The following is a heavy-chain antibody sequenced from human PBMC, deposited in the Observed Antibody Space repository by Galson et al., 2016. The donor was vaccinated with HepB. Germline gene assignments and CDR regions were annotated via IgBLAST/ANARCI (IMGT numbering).Heavy chain of an antibody. J-gene: IGHJ6*02. CDR2: SYGDGST. V-gene: IGHV3-53*01. CDR3: ARDPGFRNGMNV. Sequence: SLRLSCAASGFTFSNYAMNWIRQAPGKGLEWLSVSYGDGSTYYAESVRGRFAISRDNSKNSVFLQMNNLRAEDTAVYYCARDPGFRNGMNVWGQGTTVTVSS. CDR1: GFTFSNYA.